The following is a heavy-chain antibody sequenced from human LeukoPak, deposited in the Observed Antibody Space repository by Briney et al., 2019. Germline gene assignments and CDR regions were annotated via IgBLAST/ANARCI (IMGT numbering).Heavy chain of an antibody. CDR1: GFTFSSYW. CDR3: ARLPAYCSSTSCYYDY. Sequence: GGSLRLSCAASGFTFSSYWMSWVRQAPGKGLEWVANIKEDGSEKNYVDSVKGRFTISRDNAENSLFLQMNSLRAEDTAVYYCARLPAYCSSTSCYYDYWGQGTLVTVSS. J-gene: IGHJ4*02. CDR2: IKEDGSEK. D-gene: IGHD2-2*01. V-gene: IGHV3-7*01.